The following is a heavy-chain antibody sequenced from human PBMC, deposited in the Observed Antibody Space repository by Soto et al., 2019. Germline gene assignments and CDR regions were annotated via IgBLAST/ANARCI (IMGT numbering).Heavy chain of an antibody. CDR2: IIPMFGTA. V-gene: IGHV1-69*12. J-gene: IGHJ4*02. Sequence: QVQLVQSGAEVKKPESSVKVSCKAPGGTFSTYAISWVRQAPGQGLEWMGGIIPMFGTANYAQRFQDRVTITEDESTNTVYMELSSLRSEDTAVYFCASGTQPWLRQINNGYSGWGQGTLVTVSS. CDR3: ASGTQPWLRQINNGYSG. D-gene: IGHD5-12*01. CDR1: GGTFSTYA.